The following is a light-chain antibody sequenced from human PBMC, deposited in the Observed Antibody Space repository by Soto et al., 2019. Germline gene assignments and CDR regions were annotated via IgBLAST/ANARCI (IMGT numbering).Light chain of an antibody. CDR2: GAS. CDR1: QSVSNN. J-gene: IGKJ5*01. V-gene: IGKV3-15*01. Sequence: EIVMTQSPATLSVSPGERATLSCRASQSVSNNLAWYQQKPGQAPRLLIYGASTRATGIPARFSGSWSGTEFTLTISSLQSEDFAVYYCQQYNNWAITFGQGTRLEIK. CDR3: QQYNNWAIT.